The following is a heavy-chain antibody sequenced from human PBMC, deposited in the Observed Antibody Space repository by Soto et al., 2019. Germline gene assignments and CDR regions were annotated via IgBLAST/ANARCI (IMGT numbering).Heavy chain of an antibody. D-gene: IGHD1-7*01. J-gene: IGHJ4*02. CDR3: ARPSPLLGETGTTGVDY. Sequence: QVQLVQSGAEVKKPGASVKVSCKSSGYTFTGHYIHWVRQAPGQGLEWMGWINPNSGDTNYAQKFQGRVTMTRDTSISTAYMELSRLRSDDTGVYYCARPSPLLGETGTTGVDYWGQGTLVTVSS. V-gene: IGHV1-2*02. CDR2: INPNSGDT. CDR1: GYTFTGHY.